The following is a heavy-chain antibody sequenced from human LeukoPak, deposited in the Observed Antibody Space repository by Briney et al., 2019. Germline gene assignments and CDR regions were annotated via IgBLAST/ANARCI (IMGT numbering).Heavy chain of an antibody. V-gene: IGHV1-24*01. J-gene: IGHJ3*02. CDR2: FDPEDGET. CDR3: ATDRISWLLPTAEPSPFDI. Sequence: GASVKVSCKVCGYTLTELSMHWVRQAPGKGLEWMGGFDPEDGETIYAQKFQGRVTMTEDTSTDTAYMELSSLRSEDTAVYYCATDRISWLLPTAEPSPFDIWGQGTMVTVSS. CDR1: GYTLTELS. D-gene: IGHD3-22*01.